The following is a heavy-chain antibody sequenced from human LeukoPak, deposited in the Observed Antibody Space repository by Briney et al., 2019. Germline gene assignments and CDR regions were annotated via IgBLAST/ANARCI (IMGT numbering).Heavy chain of an antibody. V-gene: IGHV3-66*01. CDR1: GXTVSSNY. CDR3: AKDQDLYYYGSGSYTDY. J-gene: IGHJ4*02. Sequence: GGSLRLSCAASGXTVSSNYMSWVRQAPGKGLEWVSLIYSGGSTYYADSVKGRFTISRDNSKNTLYLQMNSLRAEDTAVYYCAKDQDLYYYGSGSYTDYWGQGTLVTVSS. CDR2: IYSGGST. D-gene: IGHD3-10*01.